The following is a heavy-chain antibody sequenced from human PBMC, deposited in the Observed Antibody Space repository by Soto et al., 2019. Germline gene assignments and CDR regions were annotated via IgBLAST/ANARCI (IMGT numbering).Heavy chain of an antibody. CDR2: IYWDDDK. J-gene: IGHJ5*02. D-gene: IGHD5-18*01. CDR3: AHRRGYSDKGYNWFDP. CDR1: GFSLSTIGVG. V-gene: IGHV2-5*02. Sequence: QITLKESGPTLVKPTQTLTLTCTFSGFSLSTIGVGVGWIRHPPGKALEWLARIYWDDDKRYSPTLKSRLTSTKDTSKNLGVLTMTNMDPVDTATYCCAHRRGYSDKGYNWFDPWGQGTLVTVSS.